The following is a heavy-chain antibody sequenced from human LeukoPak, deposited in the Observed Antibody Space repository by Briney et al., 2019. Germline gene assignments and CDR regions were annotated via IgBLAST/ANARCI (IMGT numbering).Heavy chain of an antibody. Sequence: GGSLRLSCAASGFTFSSYAMHWVRQAPGKGLEWVAFIRYDGSNKYYADSVKGRFTNSRDNSKNTLYLQMNSLRAEDTAVYYCAKERSGYCSGGSCYPLDYWGQGTLVTVSS. V-gene: IGHV3-30*02. D-gene: IGHD2-15*01. CDR2: IRYDGSNK. J-gene: IGHJ4*02. CDR3: AKERSGYCSGGSCYPLDY. CDR1: GFTFSSYA.